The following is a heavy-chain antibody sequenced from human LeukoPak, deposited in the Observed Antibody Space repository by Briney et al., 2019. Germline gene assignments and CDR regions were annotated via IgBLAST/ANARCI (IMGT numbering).Heavy chain of an antibody. D-gene: IGHD6-13*01. CDR2: INHSGST. CDR3: ARTTPGYSSSPTPYYFDY. V-gene: IGHV4-34*01. CDR1: GESFSGYY. Sequence: SETLSLTCAVYGESFSGYYWSWIRQPPGKGLEWIGEINHSGSTNYNPSLKSRVTISVDTSKNQFSLKLSSVTAADTAVYYCARTTPGYSSSPTPYYFDYWGQGTLVTVSS. J-gene: IGHJ4*02.